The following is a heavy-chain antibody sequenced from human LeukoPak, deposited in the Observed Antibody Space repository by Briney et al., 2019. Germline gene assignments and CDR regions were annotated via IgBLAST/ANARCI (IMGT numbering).Heavy chain of an antibody. CDR2: IYHSGST. CDR3: AREDNWNYGH. Sequence: PSETLSLTCTVSGYSISSGYYWGWIRQPPGKGLEWIGSIYHSGSTCYNPSLKSRVTISVDTSKNQFSLKLSSVTAADTAVYYCAREDNWNYGHWGQGTLVTVSS. D-gene: IGHD1-7*01. CDR1: GYSISSGYY. V-gene: IGHV4-38-2*02. J-gene: IGHJ4*02.